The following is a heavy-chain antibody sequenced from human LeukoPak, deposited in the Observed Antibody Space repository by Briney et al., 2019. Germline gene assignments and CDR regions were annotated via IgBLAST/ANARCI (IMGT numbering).Heavy chain of an antibody. CDR1: GYTFTGYY. V-gene: IGHV1-2*02. CDR3: ARAYCSGCSCHGAFDI. J-gene: IGHJ3*02. D-gene: IGHD2-15*01. CDR2: INPNSGGT. Sequence: ASVKVSCKASGYTFTGYYMHWVRQAPGQGLEWMGWINPNSGGTNYAQKFQGRVTMTRDTSISTAYMELSRLRSDDTAVYYCARAYCSGCSCHGAFDIWGQGTMVTVSS.